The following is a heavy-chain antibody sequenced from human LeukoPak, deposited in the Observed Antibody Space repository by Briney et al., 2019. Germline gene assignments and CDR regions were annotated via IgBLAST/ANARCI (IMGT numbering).Heavy chain of an antibody. Sequence: ASVKVSCKASGYTFTSYDINWVRQATGQGLEWMGWMNPNSGNTGYAQKLQGRVTMTTDTSTSTAYMELRSLRSDDTAVYYCARVGHYGDYFDYWGQGTLVTVSS. CDR2: MNPNSGNT. CDR3: ARVGHYGDYFDY. V-gene: IGHV1-8*01. J-gene: IGHJ4*02. D-gene: IGHD4-17*01. CDR1: GYTFTSYD.